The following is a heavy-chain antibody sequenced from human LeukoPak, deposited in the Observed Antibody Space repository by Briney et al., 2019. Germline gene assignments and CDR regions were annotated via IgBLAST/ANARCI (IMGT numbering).Heavy chain of an antibody. CDR3: AKVHYYDSSGSIFDY. J-gene: IGHJ4*02. V-gene: IGHV3-43*02. CDR1: GFTFDDYA. D-gene: IGHD3-22*01. Sequence: GGSLRLSCAASGFTFDDYAMRWVRQAPGKGLEWVALISGDGGSTYYADSVKGRFTISRDNSKNSLYLQMNSLRTEDTALYYCAKVHYYDSSGSIFDYWGQGTLVTVSS. CDR2: ISGDGGST.